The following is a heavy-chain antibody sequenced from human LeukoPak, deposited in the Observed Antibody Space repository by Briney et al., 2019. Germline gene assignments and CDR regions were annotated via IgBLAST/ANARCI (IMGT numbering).Heavy chain of an antibody. D-gene: IGHD6-13*01. CDR1: GFTFRNYV. CDR3: ARVVISSNWVTHFDY. CDR2: IYHSGST. J-gene: IGHJ4*02. V-gene: IGHV4-4*02. Sequence: TGGSLRLSCAASGFTFRNYVIHWVRQPPGKGLEWIGEIYHSGSTNYNPSLKSRVTISVDKSKNQFSLNLSSVTAADTAVYYCARVVISSNWVTHFDYWAQGTLVTVSS.